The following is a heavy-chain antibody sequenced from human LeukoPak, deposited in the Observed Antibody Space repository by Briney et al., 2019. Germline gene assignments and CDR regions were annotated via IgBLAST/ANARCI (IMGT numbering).Heavy chain of an antibody. D-gene: IGHD6-13*01. CDR2: INYSGST. V-gene: IGHV4-59*01. Sequence: SETLSLTCTVSGGSISSYYWSWIRQPPGKGLEWIGYINYSGSTNYNPSLKSRVTISVDTSKNQFSLKLSSVTAADTAVYYCARGGMAAAGVYYCMDVWGKGTTVTVSS. J-gene: IGHJ6*03. CDR3: ARGGMAAAGVYYCMDV. CDR1: GGSISSYY.